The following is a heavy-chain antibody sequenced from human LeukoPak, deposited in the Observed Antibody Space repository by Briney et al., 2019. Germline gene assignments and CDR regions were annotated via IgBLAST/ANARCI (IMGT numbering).Heavy chain of an antibody. CDR1: GFTFSSYA. V-gene: IGHV3-23*01. D-gene: IGHD3-22*01. CDR2: ISGSGGST. CDR3: ARVYPPGTYYYDSSGYSNDY. Sequence: GGSLRLSCAASGFTFSSYAMSWVRQAPGKGLEWVSAISGSGGSTYYADSVKGRFTISRDNSKNTLYLQMNSLRAEDTAVYYCARVYPPGTYYYDSSGYSNDYWGQGTLVTVSS. J-gene: IGHJ4*02.